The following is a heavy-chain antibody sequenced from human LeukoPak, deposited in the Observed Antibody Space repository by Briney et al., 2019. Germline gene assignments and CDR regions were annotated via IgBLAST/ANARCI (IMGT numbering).Heavy chain of an antibody. CDR2: ISSSSSYI. Sequence: GGSLRLSCAVSGFTFSSYSMNWVREAPGKGLEWVSSISSSSSYIYYADSVKRRFTISRDNAKNSLYLQMNSLRAEDTAVYYCARDNRVLISSSTNFDYWGQGTLVTVSS. CDR3: ARDNRVLISSSTNFDY. V-gene: IGHV3-21*01. CDR1: GFTFSSYS. D-gene: IGHD6-6*01. J-gene: IGHJ4*02.